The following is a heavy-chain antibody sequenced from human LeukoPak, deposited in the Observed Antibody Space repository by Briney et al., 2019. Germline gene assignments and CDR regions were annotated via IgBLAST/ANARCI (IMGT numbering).Heavy chain of an antibody. CDR2: INPHGTIT. CDR1: GFTFSWSW. J-gene: IGHJ4*02. CDR3: TRDGSSWSFDY. Sequence: PGGSLRLSCAASGFTFSWSWMHWVRQAPGEGLVWVSRINPHGTITTYADSVKGRFTISRDDAKNTLFLQMNSLRAEDTAVYYCTRDGSSWSFDYWGQGTLVTVSS. V-gene: IGHV3-74*01. D-gene: IGHD6-13*01.